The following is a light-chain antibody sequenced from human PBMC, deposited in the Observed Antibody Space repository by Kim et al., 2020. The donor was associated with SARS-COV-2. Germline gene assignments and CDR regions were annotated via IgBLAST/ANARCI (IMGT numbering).Light chain of an antibody. J-gene: IGLJ3*02. V-gene: IGLV3-19*01. Sequence: SSELTQDPVLSRELAQLDSSTCPGDGLRSSYASRYQQKPGQAPVLVTYGKNNRPSGIPDRFSGSSSGNTASLTITRAQAEDEADYYCNSLDSSGNHWVFG. CDR1: GLRSSY. CDR3: NSLDSSGNHWV. CDR2: GKN.